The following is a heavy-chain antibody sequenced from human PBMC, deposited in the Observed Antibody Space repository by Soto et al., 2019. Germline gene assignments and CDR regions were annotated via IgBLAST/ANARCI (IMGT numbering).Heavy chain of an antibody. J-gene: IGHJ3*02. CDR1: GFTFSSYW. CDR2: IKQDGSEK. Sequence: PGGSLRLSCAASGFTFSSYWMSWVRQPPGKGLEWVANIKQDGSEKYYVDSVKGRFTISRDNAKNSLYLQMNSLRAEDTAVYYCARAESWDVLRFLELYTVNAFDIWGQGTMVTVSS. D-gene: IGHD3-3*01. CDR3: ARAESWDVLRFLELYTVNAFDI. V-gene: IGHV3-7*01.